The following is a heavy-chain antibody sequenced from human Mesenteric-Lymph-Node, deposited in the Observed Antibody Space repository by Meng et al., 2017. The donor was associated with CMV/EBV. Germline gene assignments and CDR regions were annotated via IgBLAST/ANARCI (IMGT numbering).Heavy chain of an antibody. CDR2: IYYSGSA. CDR3: ARDVGGYMVDY. CDR1: GGSIRSGDYY. V-gene: IGHV4-30-4*08. Sequence: LRLSCTVSGGSIRSGDYYWSWIRQPSGKGLEWIGYIYYSGSAYYNPSLKSRVTISLDTSKNQFSLNLSSVTAADTAVYYCARDVGGYMVDYWGQGTLVTVSS. D-gene: IGHD3-10*02. J-gene: IGHJ4*02.